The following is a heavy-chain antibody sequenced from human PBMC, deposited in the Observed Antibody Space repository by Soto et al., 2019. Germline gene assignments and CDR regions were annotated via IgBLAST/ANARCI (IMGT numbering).Heavy chain of an antibody. CDR2: ISYDGSNK. Sequence: QVQLVESGGGVVQPGRSLRLSCAASGFTFSSYAMHWVRQAPGKGLEWVAVISYDGSNKYYADSVKGRFTISRDNSKNTLYLQMHSLRAEDTAVYYCARDMLIFDYWGQGTLVTVSS. CDR3: ARDMLIFDY. J-gene: IGHJ4*02. D-gene: IGHD3-10*02. V-gene: IGHV3-30-3*01. CDR1: GFTFSSYA.